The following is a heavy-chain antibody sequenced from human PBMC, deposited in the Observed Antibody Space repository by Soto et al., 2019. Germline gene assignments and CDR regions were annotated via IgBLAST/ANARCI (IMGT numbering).Heavy chain of an antibody. V-gene: IGHV1-69*06. D-gene: IGHD3-16*01. CDR1: GGNPNSYS. CDR3: ARDWRQMSRGGFFDY. J-gene: IGHJ4*02. Sequence: QVRLVQSGAEVKKPGSSVKLSCKVSGGNPNSYSIACVRQAPGQGLQWLGTIVPLSGTPNHAQEFQARVTITVDTSTNTAYLELSSLRSEDTAMYYCARDWRQMSRGGFFDYWGQGSLVTISS. CDR2: IVPLSGTP.